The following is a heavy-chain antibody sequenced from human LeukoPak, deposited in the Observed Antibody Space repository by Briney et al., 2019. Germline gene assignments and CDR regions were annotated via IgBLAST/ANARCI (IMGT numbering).Heavy chain of an antibody. D-gene: IGHD3-10*01. Sequence: GGSLRLSCAASGFTFSSYEMNWVRQAPGKGLEWVSYISSSGTTIYYADSVKGRFTISRDNAKSSLYLQMNSLRAEDTAVYYCARDRATMVRAFYYGMDVWGQGTTVTVSS. CDR3: ARDRATMVRAFYYGMDV. CDR1: GFTFSSYE. V-gene: IGHV3-48*03. CDR2: ISSSGTTI. J-gene: IGHJ6*02.